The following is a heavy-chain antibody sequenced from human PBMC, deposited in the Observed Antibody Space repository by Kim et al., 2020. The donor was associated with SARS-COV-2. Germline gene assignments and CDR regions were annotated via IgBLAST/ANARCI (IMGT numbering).Heavy chain of an antibody. J-gene: IGHJ4*02. CDR3: ARLDYDFWSGPKQYYFDY. D-gene: IGHD3-3*01. Sequence: SETLSLTCTVSGGSISSSSYYWGWIRQPPGKGLEWIGSIYYSGSTYYNPSLKSRVTISVDTSKNQFSLKLSSVTAADTAVYYCARLDYDFWSGPKQYYFDYWGQGTLVTVSS. CDR2: IYYSGST. CDR1: GGSISSSSYY. V-gene: IGHV4-39*01.